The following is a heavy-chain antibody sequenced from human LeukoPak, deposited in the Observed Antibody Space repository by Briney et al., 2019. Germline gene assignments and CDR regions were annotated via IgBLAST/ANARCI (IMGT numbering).Heavy chain of an antibody. CDR1: GSTFTAYY. CDR3: ARAIGEFYGSGSYYS. Sequence: ASVKLSCKASGSTFTAYYMHWVRQAPGQGLEWMGWIYPNSGGTNYAQKFQGRVTMTRDTSISTAYMELSSLRSDDTAVYYCARAIGEFYGSGSYYSWGQGTLVTVSS. CDR2: IYPNSGGT. D-gene: IGHD3-10*01. J-gene: IGHJ4*02. V-gene: IGHV1-2*02.